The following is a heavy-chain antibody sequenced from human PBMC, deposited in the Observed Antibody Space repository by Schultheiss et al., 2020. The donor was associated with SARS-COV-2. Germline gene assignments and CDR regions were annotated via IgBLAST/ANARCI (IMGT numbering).Heavy chain of an antibody. Sequence: GGSLRLSCAASGFTFSSYGMHWVRQAPGKGLEWVANINPDGSERYYVHSVKGRFTISRDNAKNSLYLQMNSLRAEDTAVYYCAFPSSEVGGMDVWGKGTTVTVSS. CDR1: GFTFSSYG. V-gene: IGHV3-7*01. CDR3: AFPSSEVGGMDV. J-gene: IGHJ6*04. CDR2: INPDGSER. D-gene: IGHD6-6*01.